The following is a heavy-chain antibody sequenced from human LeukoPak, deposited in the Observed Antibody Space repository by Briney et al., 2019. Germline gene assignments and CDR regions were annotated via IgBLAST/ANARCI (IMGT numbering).Heavy chain of an antibody. D-gene: IGHD4-11*01. J-gene: IGHJ5*02. V-gene: IGHV7-4-1*02. CDR3: ARCDPHGTTGGFDP. CDR1: GYTFTSYA. Sequence: ASVKVSCKAPGYTFTSYAMNWVRQAPGQGLEWMGWINTNTGNPTYAQGFTGRFVFSLDTSVSAAYLQISSLKAEDTAVYYCARCDPHGTTGGFDPWGQGTLVTVSS. CDR2: INTNTGNP.